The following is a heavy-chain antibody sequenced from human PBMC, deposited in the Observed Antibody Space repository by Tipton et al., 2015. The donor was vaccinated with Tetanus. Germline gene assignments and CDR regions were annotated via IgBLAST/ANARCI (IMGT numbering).Heavy chain of an antibody. CDR2: IRRSSQTI. CDR1: GFSFNSYS. D-gene: IGHD3-3*01. CDR3: ARDNYDSKDFSDY. Sequence: SLRLSCAASGFSFNSYSMNWVRQAPGRGLEWVSYIRRSSQTIYCADSVKGRFTISTDNAKNHLYLQMNSLRVEDTGLYFCARDNYDSKDFSDYWGQGTLITVSS. J-gene: IGHJ4*02. V-gene: IGHV3-48*04.